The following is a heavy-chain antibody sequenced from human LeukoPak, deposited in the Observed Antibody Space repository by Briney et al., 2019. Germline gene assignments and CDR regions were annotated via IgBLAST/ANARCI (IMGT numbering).Heavy chain of an antibody. CDR1: GFTFSSYS. J-gene: IGHJ4*02. V-gene: IGHV3-21*01. Sequence: NPGGSLRLSCAASGFTFSSYSMNWVRQAPGKGLEWVSSISSSSSYIYYADSVKGRFTISRDNAKNSLYLQMNSLRAEDTAVYYCAREWGSYSRGGDYWGQGTLVTVSS. CDR2: ISSSSSYI. CDR3: AREWGSYSRGGDY. D-gene: IGHD1-26*01.